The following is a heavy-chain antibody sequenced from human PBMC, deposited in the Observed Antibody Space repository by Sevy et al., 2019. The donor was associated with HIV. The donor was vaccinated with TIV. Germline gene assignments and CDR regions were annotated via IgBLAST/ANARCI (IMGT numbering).Heavy chain of an antibody. CDR2: IKSKIDGGTT. CDR1: GFILSNAW. V-gene: IGHV3-15*01. D-gene: IGHD3-22*01. J-gene: IGHJ4*02. Sequence: GGSLRLSCAASGFILSNAWMTWVRQAPGKGPEWVGRIKSKIDGGTTDNAATVKVRFTISIDDSRNTLYLQMNSLKTEDTAVYYCTTPTYYYDSSGYYYTYWGQGTLVTVSS. CDR3: TTPTYYYDSSGYYYTY.